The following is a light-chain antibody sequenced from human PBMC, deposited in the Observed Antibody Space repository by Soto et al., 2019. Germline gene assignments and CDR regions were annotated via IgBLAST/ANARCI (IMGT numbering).Light chain of an antibody. CDR2: GAF. CDR1: QSVSSN. Sequence: EIVLTQSPGTLSLSPGERATLSCRASQSVSSNLAWYQQKPGQAPRLLIYGAFTRAAGVPARFSGSGSGTEFTLTISSLQSEDSAVYFCQQYANWPKTFGQGTKVDIK. CDR3: QQYANWPKT. J-gene: IGKJ1*01. V-gene: IGKV3-15*01.